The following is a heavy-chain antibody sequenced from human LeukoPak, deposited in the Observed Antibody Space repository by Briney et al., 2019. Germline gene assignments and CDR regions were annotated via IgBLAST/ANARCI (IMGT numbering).Heavy chain of an antibody. V-gene: IGHV3-21*01. J-gene: IGHJ4*02. CDR3: ASFETVAAKPFDY. CDR2: ISGNSIYI. CDR1: GFTFSSYS. D-gene: IGHD6-19*01. Sequence: GGSLRLSCAASGFTFSSYSMNWVRQAPGKGLEWVSSISGNSIYIYYADSVKGRFTISRDNAKNSLYLQMNSLRVADTAVYYCASFETVAAKPFDYWGQGTLVTVSS.